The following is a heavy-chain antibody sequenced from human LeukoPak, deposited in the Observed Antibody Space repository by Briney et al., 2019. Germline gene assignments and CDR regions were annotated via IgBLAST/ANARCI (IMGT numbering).Heavy chain of an antibody. CDR1: GYTFTSYD. D-gene: IGHD4-17*01. CDR2: MNPNSGNT. CDR3: AREATTVTISSFGY. J-gene: IGHJ4*02. Sequence: ASVKVSCKASGYTFTSYDINWVRQATGQGLEWMGWMNPNSGNTGYAQKFQGRVTITRNTSISTAYMELSSLRSEDMALYYCAREATTVTISSFGYWGQGTLVSVSS. V-gene: IGHV1-8*03.